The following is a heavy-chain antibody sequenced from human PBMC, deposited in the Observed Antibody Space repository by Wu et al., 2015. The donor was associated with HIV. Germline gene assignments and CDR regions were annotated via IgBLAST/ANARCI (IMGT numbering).Heavy chain of an antibody. CDR1: GHSLTELS. D-gene: IGHD3-10*01. CDR3: ATIYYYSSGSPLGWGYFDY. V-gene: IGHV1-24*01. Sequence: VQLVQSGAEVKKPGASVKVSCKVSGHSLTELSIHWVRQAPGKGLEWLGGFDPEDAETIYAQKFQGRVIMTEDTSTDTAYMELSSLRSEDTAIYYCATIYYYSSGSPLGWGYFDYWGQGTLVTVSS. J-gene: IGHJ4*02. CDR2: FDPEDAET.